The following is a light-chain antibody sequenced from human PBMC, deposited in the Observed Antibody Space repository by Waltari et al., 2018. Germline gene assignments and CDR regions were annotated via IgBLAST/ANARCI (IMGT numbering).Light chain of an antibody. CDR3: SSYAGSNNWV. CDR1: SSDVGYYNF. V-gene: IGLV2-8*01. J-gene: IGLJ3*02. Sequence: QSALTQPPSASGSPGQSVTISCTGPSSDVGYYNFVSWYQQHPGKAPKLMIYEVTKRPSGVPDRFSGSKSGNTASLTVSGLQAEDEADYFCSSYAGSNNWVFGGGTKLTVL. CDR2: EVT.